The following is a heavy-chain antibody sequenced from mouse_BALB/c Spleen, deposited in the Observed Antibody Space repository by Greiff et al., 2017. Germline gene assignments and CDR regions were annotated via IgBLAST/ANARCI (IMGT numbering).Heavy chain of an antibody. V-gene: IGHV5-6-2*01. CDR1: GFTFSSYT. Sequence: DVKLVESGGGLVKPGGSLKLSCAASGFTFSSYTMSWVRQTPEKRLELVAAINSNGGSTYYPDTVKGRFTISRDNAKNTLYLQMSSLKSEDTALYYCARHSDYDAMDYWGQGTSVTVSS. CDR2: INSNGGST. CDR3: ARHSDYDAMDY. J-gene: IGHJ4*01.